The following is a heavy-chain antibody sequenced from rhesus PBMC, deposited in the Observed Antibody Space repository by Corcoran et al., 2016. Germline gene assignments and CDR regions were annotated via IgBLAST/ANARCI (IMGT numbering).Heavy chain of an antibody. Sequence: QVTLKESGPALVKPTQPLTLPCLLSGFSLTNTGMGVGWSLQPPGKTLEWLAHIYWDDDKRLSTSLKSRLTISKDTSKNQVVLTMTNMDPVDTATYYCTRYLRSNFYFDYWGQGVLVTVSS. J-gene: IGHJ4*01. V-gene: IGHV2-1*01. D-gene: IGHD2-15*01. CDR3: TRYLRSNFYFDY. CDR2: IYWDDDK. CDR1: GFSLTNTGMG.